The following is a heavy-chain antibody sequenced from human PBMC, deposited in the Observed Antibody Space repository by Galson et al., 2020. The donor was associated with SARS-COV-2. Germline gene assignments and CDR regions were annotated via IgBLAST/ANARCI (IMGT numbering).Heavy chain of an antibody. D-gene: IGHD3-9*01. V-gene: IGHV3-23*01. J-gene: IGHJ4*02. CDR2: ISGSGGST. Sequence: GGSLRLSCAASGFTFSSYAMSWVRQAPGKGLEWVSAISGSGGSTYYADSVKGRFTISRDNSKNTLYLQMNSLRAEDTAVYYCAKDTSYYDILTGWDYWGQGTLVTVSS. CDR1: GFTFSSYA. CDR3: AKDTSYYDILTGWDY.